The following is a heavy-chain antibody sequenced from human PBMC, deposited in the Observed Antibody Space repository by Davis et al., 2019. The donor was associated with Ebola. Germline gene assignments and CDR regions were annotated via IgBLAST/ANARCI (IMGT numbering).Heavy chain of an antibody. Sequence: PGGSLRLSCAASGFTFSSYGMHWVRQAPGKGLEWVAVIWYDGSNKYYADSVKGRFTISRNNSKNTLYLQMNSLRAEDTAVYYCARGDTVTTFFYYYGMDVWGQGTTVTVSS. V-gene: IGHV3-33*08. CDR2: IWYDGSNK. CDR1: GFTFSSYG. CDR3: ARGDTVTTFFYYYGMDV. J-gene: IGHJ6*02. D-gene: IGHD4-17*01.